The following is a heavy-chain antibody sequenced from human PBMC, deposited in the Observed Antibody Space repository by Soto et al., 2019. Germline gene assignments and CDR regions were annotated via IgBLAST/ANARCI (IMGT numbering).Heavy chain of an antibody. CDR2: IIPIFGTA. CDR1: GGTFSSYA. V-gene: IGHV1-69*01. D-gene: IGHD2-8*01. CDR3: ASARYCTNGVCDTEV. Sequence: QVQLVQSGAEVKKPGSSVKVSCKASGGTFSSYAISWVRQAPGQELEWMGGIIPIFGTANYAQKFQGRVKITADESTSTEYMELRSLRSEDTAVYYCASARYCTNGVCDTEVWGQGTTVTVSS. J-gene: IGHJ6*02.